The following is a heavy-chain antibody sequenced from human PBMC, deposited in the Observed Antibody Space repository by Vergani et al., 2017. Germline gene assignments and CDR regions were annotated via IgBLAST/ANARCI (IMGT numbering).Heavy chain of an antibody. CDR3: GRAGDGESTGADY. CDR2: IYYSGST. V-gene: IGHV4-59*01. CDR1: GGSISSYY. J-gene: IGHJ4*02. D-gene: IGHD4-17*01. Sequence: QVQLQESGPGLVKPSETLSLTCTVSGGSISSYYWSWIRQPPGKGLEWIGYIYYSGSTNYNPSLKSRVTISVDTSKNQFSLKLSSVTAADTAVYYCGRAGDGESTGADYWGQGTLVTVSS.